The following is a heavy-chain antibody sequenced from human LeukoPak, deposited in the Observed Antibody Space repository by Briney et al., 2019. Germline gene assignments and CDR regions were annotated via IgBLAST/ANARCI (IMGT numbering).Heavy chain of an antibody. V-gene: IGHV3-53*01. D-gene: IGHD3-10*01. CDR2: VYSGGST. J-gene: IGHJ3*02. CDR3: ARVRHPYYYGSGSYNGWHAAFDI. CDR1: GFTVSSNY. Sequence: GGSLRLSCAASGFTVSSNYMSWVRQAPGKGLEWVSVVYSGGSTYYADSVKGRFTISRDNSKNTLYLQMNSLRAEDTAVYYCARVRHPYYYGSGSYNGWHAAFDIWGQGTMVIVSS.